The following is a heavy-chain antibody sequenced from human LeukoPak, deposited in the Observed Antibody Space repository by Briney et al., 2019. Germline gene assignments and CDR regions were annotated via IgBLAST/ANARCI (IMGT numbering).Heavy chain of an antibody. V-gene: IGHV4-34*01. D-gene: IGHD4-23*01. CDR1: GGSFSGYY. Sequence: SETLSPTCAVYGGSFSGYYWSWIRQPPGKGLEWIGEINHSGSTNYNPSLKSRVTISVDTSKNQFSLKLSSVTAADTAVYYCARRSGVARGNYGGNGRVDYWGQGTLVTVSS. CDR3: ARRSGVARGNYGGNGRVDY. J-gene: IGHJ4*02. CDR2: INHSGST.